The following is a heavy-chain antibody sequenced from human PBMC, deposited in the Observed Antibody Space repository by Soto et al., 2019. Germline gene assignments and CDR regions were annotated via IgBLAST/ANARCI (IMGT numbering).Heavy chain of an antibody. J-gene: IGHJ4*02. CDR3: ARVELGYCSGGSCYQLGY. V-gene: IGHV1-8*01. CDR2: MNPNSGNT. CDR1: GYTFTSYD. D-gene: IGHD2-15*01. Sequence: ASVKVSCKASGYTFTSYDINWVRQATGQGLEWMGWMNPNSGNTDYAQKFQGRVTMTRNTSISTAYMELSRLRSEDTAVYYCARVELGYCSGGSCYQLGYWGQGTLVTVSS.